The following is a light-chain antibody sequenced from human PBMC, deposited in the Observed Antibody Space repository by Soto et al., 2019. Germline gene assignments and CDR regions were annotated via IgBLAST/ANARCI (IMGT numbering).Light chain of an antibody. CDR2: AAS. CDR3: QQYGSSPPAT. CDR1: RSVSSNY. Sequence: EIVLTQSPGTLSLSPGERATLSCRASRSVSSNYLAWYQQKPGQAPRLLIYAASDRATGTPDRFSGSGSGPDFTLTITRLEPDDFAVYYCQQYGSSPPATFGGGTKVDIK. V-gene: IGKV3-20*01. J-gene: IGKJ4*01.